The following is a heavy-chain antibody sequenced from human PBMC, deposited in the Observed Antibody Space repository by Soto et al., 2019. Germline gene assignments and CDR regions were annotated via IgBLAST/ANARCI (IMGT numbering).Heavy chain of an antibody. CDR3: VRGGYMHACDI. CDR2: MNNDGSYT. Sequence: SGGSLRPSLSAPGFTFSSYWIYWVRQAPGKGLEWVSHMNNDGSYTIYAESVKGRFTFSRDNAKNTLYLQMNSLRAEDTAVYYCVRGGYMHACDIWGQGTMVTVSS. J-gene: IGHJ3*02. D-gene: IGHD6-13*01. CDR1: GFTFSSYW. V-gene: IGHV3-74*01.